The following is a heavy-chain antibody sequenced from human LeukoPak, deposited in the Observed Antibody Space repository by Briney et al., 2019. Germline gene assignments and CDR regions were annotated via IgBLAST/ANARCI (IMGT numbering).Heavy chain of an antibody. J-gene: IGHJ6*03. D-gene: IGHD4-23*01. CDR2: ILYDGSNK. V-gene: IGHV3-30*02. Sequence: PGGSLRLSCAASGFTFSNYGIHWVRQAPGKGLEWVAFILYDGSNKYYADSVKGRFTISRDNSKNTLYLQMNSLRAEDTAVYYCAKDSGGNQFSYYMDVWGKGTTVTVS. CDR3: AKDSGGNQFSYYMDV. CDR1: GFTFSNYG.